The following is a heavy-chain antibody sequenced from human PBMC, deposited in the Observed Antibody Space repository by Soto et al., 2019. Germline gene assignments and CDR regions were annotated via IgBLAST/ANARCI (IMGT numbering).Heavy chain of an antibody. Sequence: GASVKVSCKASGYTFTSYYMHWVRQAPGQGLEWMGIINPSGGSTSYAQKFQGRVTMTRDTSTSTVYMELSSLRSEDTAVYYCARFGAPVAAAPGRLDYYYYGMDVWGQGTTVTVSS. D-gene: IGHD6-13*01. V-gene: IGHV1-46*01. CDR2: INPSGGST. CDR1: GYTFTSYY. CDR3: ARFGAPVAAAPGRLDYYYYGMDV. J-gene: IGHJ6*02.